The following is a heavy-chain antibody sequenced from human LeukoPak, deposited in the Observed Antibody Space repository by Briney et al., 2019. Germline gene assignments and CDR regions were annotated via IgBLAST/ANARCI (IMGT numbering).Heavy chain of an antibody. J-gene: IGHJ3*02. Sequence: GGSLRLSCAASEFTFSSYSMNWVRQAPGKGLEWVSSISSSTSYIYYADSVKGRFTISRDNAKNSLYLQMNSLRAEDTAVYYCAKDVAKTTVVTDAFDIWGQGTMVTVSS. V-gene: IGHV3-21*04. CDR3: AKDVAKTTVVTDAFDI. CDR1: EFTFSSYS. D-gene: IGHD4-23*01. CDR2: ISSSTSYI.